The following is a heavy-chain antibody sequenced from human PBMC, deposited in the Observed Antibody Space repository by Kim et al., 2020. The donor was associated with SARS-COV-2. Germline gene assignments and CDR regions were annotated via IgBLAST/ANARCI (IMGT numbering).Heavy chain of an antibody. D-gene: IGHD3-22*01. Sequence: SRVTISVDTSKNQFSLKLSSVTAADTAVYYCARVQSYYDSSGYMETPFDYWGQGTLVTVSS. J-gene: IGHJ4*02. V-gene: IGHV4-34*01. CDR3: ARVQSYYDSSGYMETPFDY.